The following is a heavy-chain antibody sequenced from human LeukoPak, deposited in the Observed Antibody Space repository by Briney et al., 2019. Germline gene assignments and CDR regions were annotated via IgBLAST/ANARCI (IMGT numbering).Heavy chain of an antibody. CDR3: ARGGSSSWQEDFDY. D-gene: IGHD6-13*01. J-gene: IGHJ4*02. CDR2: ISAYNGNT. CDR1: GYTFTSYG. Sequence: ASVKVSCKASGYTFTSYGISWVQHAPGQGLEWMGWISAYNGNTNYAQKLQGRVTMTTDTSTSTAYMELRSLRSDDTAVYYCARGGSSSWQEDFDYWGQGTLVTVSS. V-gene: IGHV1-18*01.